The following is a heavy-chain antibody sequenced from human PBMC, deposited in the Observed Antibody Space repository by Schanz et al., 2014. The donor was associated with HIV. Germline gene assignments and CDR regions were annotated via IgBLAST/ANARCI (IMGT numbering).Heavy chain of an antibody. Sequence: VQLGESGGGLVKPGGSLGLSCAASGFTLTDNYMSWIRQAPGKGQEWLSYISVNGATREYADSVKGRFTISRDNARTSLYLQMNSLRAEDTAVYYCARVFGRTYGLPDYWGQGTLVTVSS. CDR3: ARVFGRTYGLPDY. V-gene: IGHV3-11*01. D-gene: IGHD3-10*01. CDR1: GFTLTDNY. CDR2: ISVNGATR. J-gene: IGHJ4*02.